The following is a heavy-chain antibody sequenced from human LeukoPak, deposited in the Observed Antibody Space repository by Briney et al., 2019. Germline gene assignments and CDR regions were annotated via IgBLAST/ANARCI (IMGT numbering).Heavy chain of an antibody. J-gene: IGHJ3*02. D-gene: IGHD2-2*01. CDR2: IKQDGSEK. CDR1: GFTFSSYW. Sequence: GGSLRLSCAASGFTFSSYWMSWVRQAPGKGLEWVANIKQDGSEKYYVDSVKGRFTISSDNAKNSLYLQMNSLRAEDTAVYYCARVRVVPAAQPGDAFDIWGQGTMVTVSS. V-gene: IGHV3-7*01. CDR3: ARVRVVPAAQPGDAFDI.